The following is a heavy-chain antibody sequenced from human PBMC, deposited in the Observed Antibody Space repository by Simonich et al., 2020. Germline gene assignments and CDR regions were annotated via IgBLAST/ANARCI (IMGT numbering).Heavy chain of an antibody. D-gene: IGHD2-15*01. Sequence: QVQLVESGGGVVQPGRSLRLSCAASGFTFRRYAMHWVRQAPGKGLEWVAFISYDGSNKYYADSVKGRFTISRDNSKNTLYLQMNSLRAEDTAVYYCAREGLLLDAFDIWGQGTMVTVSS. CDR3: AREGLLLDAFDI. CDR1: GFTFRRYA. J-gene: IGHJ3*02. CDR2: ISYDGSNK. V-gene: IGHV3-30*07.